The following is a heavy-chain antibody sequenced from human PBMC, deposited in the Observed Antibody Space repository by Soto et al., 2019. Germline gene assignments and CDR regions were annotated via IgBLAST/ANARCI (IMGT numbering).Heavy chain of an antibody. J-gene: IGHJ4*02. CDR1: GFTFSSYA. V-gene: IGHV3-23*01. CDR3: AKGDLHGSYDY. Sequence: GSLRLSCAASGFTFSSYAMTWVRQAPGKGLEWVSTISGSGDSTYYADSAKGRFTISRDNSKNTLDLQMNSLRVEDTAVYYCAKGDLHGSYDYWGQGTLVTVSS. CDR2: ISGSGDST.